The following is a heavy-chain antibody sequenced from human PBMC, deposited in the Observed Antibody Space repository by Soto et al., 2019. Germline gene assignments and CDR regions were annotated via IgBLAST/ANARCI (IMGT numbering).Heavy chain of an antibody. CDR3: ARLMAALGAPDV. CDR2: IYYSGST. J-gene: IGHJ6*02. CDR1: CGSISSYY. V-gene: IGHV4-59*01. Sequence: PSETLSLTCTFSCGSISSYYWSWIRQPPGKGLEWIGYIYYSGSTNYNPSLKSRVTISVATSKNQFSLKLSSVTAADTAVYYCARLMAALGAPDVWGQGTTVTVSS. D-gene: IGHD1-26*01.